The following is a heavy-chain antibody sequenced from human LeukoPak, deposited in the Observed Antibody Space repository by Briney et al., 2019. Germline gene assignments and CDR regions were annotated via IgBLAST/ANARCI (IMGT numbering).Heavy chain of an antibody. CDR1: GGSISSSNW. D-gene: IGHD3-3*01. Sequence: SETLSLTCAVSGGSISSSNWWSWVRQPPGKGLEWIGEIFHSGSTNYNPSLKSRVTISVDKSKSQFSLKLSSVTAADTAVYYCASGRFLEWLLSGLDYWGQGTLVTVSS. CDR3: ASGRFLEWLLSGLDY. V-gene: IGHV4-4*02. J-gene: IGHJ4*02. CDR2: IFHSGST.